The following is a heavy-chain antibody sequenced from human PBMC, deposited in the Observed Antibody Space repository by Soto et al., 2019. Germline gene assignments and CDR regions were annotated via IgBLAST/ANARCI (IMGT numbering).Heavy chain of an antibody. CDR1: GYTFTSYD. CDR3: ARGSPYYDILTGYRYGYYYYGMAV. CDR2: MNPNSGNT. V-gene: IGHV1-8*01. Sequence: GASVKVSCKASGYTFTSYDINWGRQATGQGLEWMGWMNPNSGNTGYAQKFQGRVTMTRNTSISTAYMELSSLRSEDTAVYYCARGSPYYDILTGYRYGYYYYGMAVWGQGTSDTGSA. J-gene: IGHJ6*01. D-gene: IGHD3-9*01.